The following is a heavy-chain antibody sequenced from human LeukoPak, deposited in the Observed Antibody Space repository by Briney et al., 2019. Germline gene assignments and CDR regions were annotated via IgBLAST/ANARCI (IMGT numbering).Heavy chain of an antibody. CDR2: IYSGGST. CDR1: GFTVSSNY. D-gene: IGHD1-20*01. Sequence: GGSLRLSCAASGFTVSSNYMSWVRQAPGKGLEWVSVIYSGGSTYYADSVKGRFTISRDNSKNTLYLQMNSLRAEDTAVYYCARSPPRSITGMLAPYYFDYWGQGTLVTVSS. CDR3: ARSPPRSITGMLAPYYFDY. V-gene: IGHV3-66*02. J-gene: IGHJ4*02.